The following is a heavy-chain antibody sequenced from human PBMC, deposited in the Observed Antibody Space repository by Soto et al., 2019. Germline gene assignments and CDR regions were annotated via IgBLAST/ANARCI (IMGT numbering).Heavy chain of an antibody. Sequence: EVQLVASGGGLVQPGGSLRLSCAASGFSFSSYTMNWVRQAPGKGLEWISYISGGGSVKSYADSVKGRFAISSDNAENLLYLQMHSLRDEDTAVYYCARDLHWAFDYWGQGTLVTVSS. CDR3: ARDLHWAFDY. CDR1: GFSFSSYT. J-gene: IGHJ4*02. CDR2: ISGGGSVK. V-gene: IGHV3-48*02. D-gene: IGHD7-27*01.